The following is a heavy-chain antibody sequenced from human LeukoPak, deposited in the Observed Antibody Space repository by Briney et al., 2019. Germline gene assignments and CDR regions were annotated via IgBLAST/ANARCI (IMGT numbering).Heavy chain of an antibody. V-gene: IGHV3-7*01. Sequence: PGGSLRLSCAASGFTFSSYWMSWVRQAPGKGLEWVANIKQDGSEKYYVDSVKGRFTISRDNSKNTLYLQMNSLRAEDTAVYYCANSYSYLDYWGQGTLVTVSS. J-gene: IGHJ4*02. CDR2: IKQDGSEK. CDR3: ANSYSYLDY. D-gene: IGHD5-18*01. CDR1: GFTFSSYW.